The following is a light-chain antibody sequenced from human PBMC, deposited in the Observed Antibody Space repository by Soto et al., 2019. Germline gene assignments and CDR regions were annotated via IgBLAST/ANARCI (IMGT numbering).Light chain of an antibody. CDR3: CSYAGRFIWL. J-gene: IGLJ3*02. CDR2: DVF. Sequence: QSVLTQPRSVSASPGQSVTIPCSGSSSDVGGYNLVSWYQQKPGEVPKVIIYDVFKRPSGVPDRFFGSKSGNTATLTISGPQGDDEADFHCCSYAGRFIWLFGGGTQLTVL. V-gene: IGLV2-11*01. CDR1: SSDVGGYNL.